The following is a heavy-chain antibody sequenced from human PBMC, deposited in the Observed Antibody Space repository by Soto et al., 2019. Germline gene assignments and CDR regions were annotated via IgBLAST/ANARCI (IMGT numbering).Heavy chain of an antibody. D-gene: IGHD3-10*01. CDR2: IYYSGST. Sequence: PSETLSLTCTVSGGSISSSSYYWGWIRQPPGKGLEWIGSIYYSGSTYYNPSLKSRVTISVDTSKNQFSLKLSSVTAADTAVYYCAITIPYYGLDVWGQGTTVTVSS. CDR1: GGSISSSSYY. CDR3: AITIPYYGLDV. J-gene: IGHJ6*02. V-gene: IGHV4-39*01.